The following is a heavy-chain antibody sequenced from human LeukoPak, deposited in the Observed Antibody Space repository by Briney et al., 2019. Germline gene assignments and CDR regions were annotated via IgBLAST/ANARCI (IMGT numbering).Heavy chain of an antibody. CDR3: ARVNQLPRAFDY. D-gene: IGHD2-2*01. CDR2: INHSGST. J-gene: IGHJ4*02. Sequence: SETLSLTCTVSGGSISSYYWSWIRQPPGKGLEWIGEINHSGSTNYNPSLKSRVTISVDTSKNQFSLKLSSVTAADTAVYYCARVNQLPRAFDYWGQGTLVTVSS. CDR1: GGSISSYY. V-gene: IGHV4-34*01.